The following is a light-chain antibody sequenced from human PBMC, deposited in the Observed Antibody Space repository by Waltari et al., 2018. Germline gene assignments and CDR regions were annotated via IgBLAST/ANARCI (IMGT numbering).Light chain of an antibody. CDR3: QQYHSVPLT. CDR2: DAS. J-gene: IGKJ4*01. CDR1: QDIKQS. V-gene: IGKV1-33*01. Sequence: DIHMTQSPSSLSVPVEDRVTITCQASQDIKQSLNWFHQKPGTAPEVLIFDASNSQTGAPSRFSGSGSGTDFTFTISSLQPEDMGTYYCQQYHSVPLTFGGGTTVEIK.